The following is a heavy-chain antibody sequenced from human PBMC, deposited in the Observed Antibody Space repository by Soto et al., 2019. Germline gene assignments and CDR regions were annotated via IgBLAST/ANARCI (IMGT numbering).Heavy chain of an antibody. CDR3: ARRDIAVAGYYYYGMDV. V-gene: IGHV1-8*01. J-gene: IGHJ6*02. D-gene: IGHD6-19*01. CDR2: MNPNSGNT. Sequence: ASVKVSCKASGYTFTSYEINWGRQATGQGLEWMGWMNPNSGNTGYAQKFQGRVTMTRNTSISTVYMELSSLRSEDTAVYYCARRDIAVAGYYYYGMDVWGQGTTVTVSS. CDR1: GYTFTSYE.